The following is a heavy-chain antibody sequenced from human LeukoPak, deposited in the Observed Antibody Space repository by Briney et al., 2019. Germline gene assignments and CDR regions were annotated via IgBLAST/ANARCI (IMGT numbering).Heavy chain of an antibody. Sequence: GGSLRLSCAASGFTFSSYDMHWVRQATGKGLEWVSAIGTAGDTYYPGSVKGRFTISRENAKNSLYLQMNSLRAGDTAAYYCARGRGDDYGGNWNAFDIWGQGTMVTVSS. CDR1: GFTFSSYD. CDR2: IGTAGDT. CDR3: ARGRGDDYGGNWNAFDI. V-gene: IGHV3-13*01. J-gene: IGHJ3*02. D-gene: IGHD4-23*01.